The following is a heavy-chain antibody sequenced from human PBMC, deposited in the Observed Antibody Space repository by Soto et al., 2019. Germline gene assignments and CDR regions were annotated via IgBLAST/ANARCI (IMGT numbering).Heavy chain of an antibody. CDR1: GFSLSTSGVG. CDR3: AHSSALTSFDY. V-gene: IGHV2-5*02. D-gene: IGHD3-16*01. Sequence: QITLKESGPTLVKPTQTLTLTCTFSGFSLSTSGVGVGWIRQPPGKALEWLALIYWDDDKRYSPSLKSRLTNTKDTSKNQVVLTMTNMDPVDTAPDYCAHSSALTSFDYWGQGTLVTVSS. CDR2: IYWDDDK. J-gene: IGHJ4*02.